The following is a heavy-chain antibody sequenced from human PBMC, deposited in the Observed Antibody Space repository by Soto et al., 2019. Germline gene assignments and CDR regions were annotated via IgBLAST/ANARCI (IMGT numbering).Heavy chain of an antibody. D-gene: IGHD5-18*01. Sequence: SETLSLTCAVSGGSISSGGYSCIWIRQPPGKGLEWIGYIYYSGSTNYNPSLKSRVTISVDTSKNQFSLKLSSVTAADTAVYYCARHAADTAMVGGKLYDYWGQGTLVTSPQ. V-gene: IGHV4-61*08. CDR3: ARHAADTAMVGGKLYDY. CDR1: GGSISSGGYS. CDR2: IYYSGST. J-gene: IGHJ4*02.